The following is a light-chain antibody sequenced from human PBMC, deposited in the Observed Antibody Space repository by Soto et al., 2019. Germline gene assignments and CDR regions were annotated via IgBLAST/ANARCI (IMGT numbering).Light chain of an antibody. CDR1: SDNIGSYDY. CDR3: STYTRSTTLEVV. CDR2: EVT. Sequence: QSVLAQPASVSGSPGQSITISCTGSSDNIGSYDYVSWYQHHPGKAPKLLIYEVTNRPSGISFRFSGSKSGDTASLTISDLQAEDQADYYCSTYTRSTTLEVVFGGGTKLTVL. J-gene: IGLJ3*02. V-gene: IGLV2-14*01.